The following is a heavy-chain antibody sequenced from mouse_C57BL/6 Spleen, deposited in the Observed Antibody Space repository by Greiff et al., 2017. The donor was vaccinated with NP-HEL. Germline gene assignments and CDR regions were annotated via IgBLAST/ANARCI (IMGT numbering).Heavy chain of an antibody. CDR2: IDPSDSYT. Sequence: QVQLQQPGAELVMPGASVKLSCKASGYTFTSYWMHWVKQWPGQGLEWIGEIDPSDSYTNYNQKFKGKSTLTVDKSSSTAYMQLSSLTSEDSAVYYCARRDGYYGFDYWGQGTTLTVSS. J-gene: IGHJ2*01. CDR1: GYTFTSYW. CDR3: ARRDGYYGFDY. D-gene: IGHD2-3*01. V-gene: IGHV1-69*01.